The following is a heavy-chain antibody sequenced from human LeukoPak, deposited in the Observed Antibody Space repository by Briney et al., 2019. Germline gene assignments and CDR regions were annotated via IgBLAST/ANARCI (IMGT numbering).Heavy chain of an antibody. CDR2: IYHGGST. V-gene: IGHV4-38-2*02. J-gene: IGHJ6*03. Sequence: SETLSLTCTVSGYSISSGYYWGWIRQPPGKGLEWIGSIYHGGSTYYNPSLKSRVTLSVDTSKNQFSLKLSSVTAADTAVYYCASYVLLWFGEPQSQSMDVWGKGTTVTVSS. D-gene: IGHD3-10*01. CDR3: ASYVLLWFGEPQSQSMDV. CDR1: GYSISSGYY.